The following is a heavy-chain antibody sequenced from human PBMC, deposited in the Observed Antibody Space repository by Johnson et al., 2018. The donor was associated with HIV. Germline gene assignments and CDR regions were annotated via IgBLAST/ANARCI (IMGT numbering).Heavy chain of an antibody. CDR1: GFPFSDYY. CDR3: ARDATPWGLDYVGYAFDL. J-gene: IGHJ3*01. CDR2: ISTSGSSI. D-gene: IGHD4-17*01. Sequence: QVQLVESGGGLVKPGGSLRLSCAASGFPFSDYYMTWIRQTPGKGLECLAYISTSGSSIYYTDSVKGRVTISRDNAKNSLFLQMNSLRAEDTAVYYCARDATPWGLDYVGYAFDLWGQGTMVAVSS. V-gene: IGHV3-11*04.